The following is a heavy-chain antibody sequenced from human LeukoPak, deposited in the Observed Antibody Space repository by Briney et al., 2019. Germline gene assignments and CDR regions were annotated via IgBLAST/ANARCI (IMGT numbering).Heavy chain of an antibody. Sequence: PGGSLRLSCAASGFTFSNYIMNWVRQAPGKGLEWVSSISSSSSYIYCADSVKGLFTISRDNAKNALYLQMNSLRAEDTAVYYCARLVATIDFWGQGTLVTVSS. CDR1: GFTFSNYI. CDR3: ARLVATIDF. J-gene: IGHJ4*02. V-gene: IGHV3-21*01. D-gene: IGHD5-12*01. CDR2: ISSSSSYI.